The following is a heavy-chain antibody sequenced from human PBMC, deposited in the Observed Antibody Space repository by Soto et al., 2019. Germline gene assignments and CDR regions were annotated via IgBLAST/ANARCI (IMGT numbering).Heavy chain of an antibody. CDR2: IIPIFGTA. Sequence: QVQLVQSGAEVKKPGSSVKVSCKASGGTFSSYAISWVRQAPGQGLEWMGGIIPIFGTANYEQKFQGRVTINADESTSTAYMELSSLRSEDTAVYYCAREGYSSSSELVYAFDIWGQGRMVTVT. V-gene: IGHV1-69*01. D-gene: IGHD6-6*01. J-gene: IGHJ3*02. CDR1: GGTFSSYA. CDR3: AREGYSSSSELVYAFDI.